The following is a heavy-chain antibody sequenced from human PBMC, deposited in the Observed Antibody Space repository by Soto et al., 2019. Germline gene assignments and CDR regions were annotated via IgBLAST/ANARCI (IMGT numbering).Heavy chain of an antibody. CDR3: ARHVPAAGYYYGMDV. CDR2: IIPIFGTA. J-gene: IGHJ6*02. Sequence: QVQLVQSGAEVKKPGSSVKVSCKASGGTFSSYAISWVRQAPGQGLEWMGGIIPIFGTANYAQKFQGRVTIAANESTSTAYMELSSLRSEDTPVYYCARHVPAAGYYYGMDVWGQGTTVTVSS. CDR1: GGTFSSYA. V-gene: IGHV1-69*12. D-gene: IGHD2-2*01.